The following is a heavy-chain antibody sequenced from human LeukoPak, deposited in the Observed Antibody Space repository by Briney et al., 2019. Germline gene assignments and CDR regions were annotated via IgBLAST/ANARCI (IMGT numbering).Heavy chain of an antibody. CDR3: AKDLDRKRILTFTYHDY. Sequence: PGGSLRLSCAASGFTFSSYAMSWVRQAPGKGLEWVSAISGSGGSTYYADSVKGRFTISRDNSKNTLYLQMNSLRAEDTAVYYCAKDLDRKRILTFTYHDYWGQGTLVTVSS. CDR2: ISGSGGST. V-gene: IGHV3-23*01. D-gene: IGHD3-9*01. CDR1: GFTFSSYA. J-gene: IGHJ4*02.